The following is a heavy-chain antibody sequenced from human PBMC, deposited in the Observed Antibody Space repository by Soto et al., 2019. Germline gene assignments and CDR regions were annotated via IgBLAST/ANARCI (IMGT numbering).Heavy chain of an antibody. Sequence: VKVSCKASGYTFTGYYMHWVRQAPGQGLEWMGWINPNSGGTNYAQKFQGWVTMTRDTSISTAYMELSRLRSDDTAVYYCARGTMIVVVIPYGMDVWGQGTTVTVSS. CDR1: GYTFTGYY. D-gene: IGHD3-22*01. CDR3: ARGTMIVVVIPYGMDV. V-gene: IGHV1-2*04. J-gene: IGHJ6*02. CDR2: INPNSGGT.